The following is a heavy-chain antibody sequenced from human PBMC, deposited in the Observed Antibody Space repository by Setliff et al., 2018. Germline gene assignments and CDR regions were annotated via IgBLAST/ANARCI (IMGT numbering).Heavy chain of an antibody. CDR2: VNPGGGSS. CDR1: GYTFASYY. Sequence: EASVKVSCKASGYTFASYYMHWVRQAPGQGLEWMGMVNPGGGSSTSTQRFQGRVTMTRDTSTNTAYMELNSLTSNDTAVYYCARAGLAAAGRKGVFDHWGQGTLVTVSS. V-gene: IGHV1-46*01. D-gene: IGHD6-13*01. CDR3: ARAGLAAAGRKGVFDH. J-gene: IGHJ4*02.